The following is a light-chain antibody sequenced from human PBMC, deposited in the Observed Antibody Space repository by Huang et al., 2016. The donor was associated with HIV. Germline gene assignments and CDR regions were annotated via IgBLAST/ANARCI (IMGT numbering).Light chain of an antibody. CDR2: GAS. CDR3: QQYNNWPRT. J-gene: IGKJ1*01. V-gene: IGKV3-15*01. Sequence: EIVMTQSPATLSVSPGERATRSCRASQGVSSNLAWYQQKPGQAPRLLIYGASTRATGIPARFSGSGSGTEFTLTISSLQSEDFAVYYCQQYNNWPRTFGQGTKVEIK. CDR1: QGVSSN.